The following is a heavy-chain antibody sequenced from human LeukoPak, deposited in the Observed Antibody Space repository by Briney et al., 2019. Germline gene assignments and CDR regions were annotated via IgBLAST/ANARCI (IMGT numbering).Heavy chain of an antibody. CDR1: GFSFSSYS. CDR2: ISNSGKTM. J-gene: IGHJ6*03. Sequence: GGSLRLSCAASGFSFSSYSMIWVRQAPGKGLEWPSYISNSGKTMNYAGSVKGRFTVSRDNARNSLHLQMNGLRAEDTAVYYCARRITISGVGYYMDVWGKGTTVTVSS. V-gene: IGHV3-48*01. D-gene: IGHD3-3*01. CDR3: ARRITISGVGYYMDV.